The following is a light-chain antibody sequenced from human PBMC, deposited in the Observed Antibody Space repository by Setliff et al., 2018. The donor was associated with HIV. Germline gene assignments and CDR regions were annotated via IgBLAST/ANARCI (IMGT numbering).Light chain of an antibody. V-gene: IGLV2-14*03. CDR2: DVT. Sequence: QSVLTQPASVSGSPGQSITISCTGTSSDVGGFDYVSWYQQHPGKAPKLMIYDVTNRPSGVSNRFSASKSGNTASLTISGLRAEDEADYYCSSYAISNTLPFGTGTKVTVL. CDR1: SSDVGGFDY. CDR3: SSYAISNTLP. J-gene: IGLJ1*01.